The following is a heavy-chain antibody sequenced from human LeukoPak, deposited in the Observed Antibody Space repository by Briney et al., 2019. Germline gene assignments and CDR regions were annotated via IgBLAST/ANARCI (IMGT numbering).Heavy chain of an antibody. V-gene: IGHV3-30*02. D-gene: IGHD2-15*01. CDR3: AKDQPNCSGGTCYPRVFDY. Sequence: GGSLRLSCAASGFTFSSYGMHWVRQAPGKGLEWVAFIRFDGTNKYYADSVKGRFTISRDNSKNTLYLQMNSLGAEDTAVYYCAKDQPNCSGGTCYPRVFDYWGQGTLVTVSS. CDR1: GFTFSSYG. J-gene: IGHJ4*02. CDR2: IRFDGTNK.